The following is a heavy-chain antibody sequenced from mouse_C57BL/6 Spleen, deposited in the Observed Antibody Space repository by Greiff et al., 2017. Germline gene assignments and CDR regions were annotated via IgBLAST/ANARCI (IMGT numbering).Heavy chain of an antibody. Sequence: QVQLQQSGAELVKPGASVKLSCKASGYTFTSYWMHWVKQRPGQGLEWIGMIHPNSGSTNYNEKFKSKATLTVDKSSSTAYMQLSSLTSEDSAVYYCARLPYYGSSPPFACWGQGTLVTVSA. CDR3: ARLPYYGSSPPFAC. V-gene: IGHV1-64*01. J-gene: IGHJ3*01. CDR2: IHPNSGST. CDR1: GYTFTSYW. D-gene: IGHD1-1*01.